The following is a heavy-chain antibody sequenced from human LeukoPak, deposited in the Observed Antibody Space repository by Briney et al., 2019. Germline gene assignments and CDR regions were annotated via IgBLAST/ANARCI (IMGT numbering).Heavy chain of an antibody. CDR3: AKDPFGYGSGSPRYFDF. CDR2: ISGSGTT. V-gene: IGHV3-23*01. D-gene: IGHD3-10*01. J-gene: IGHJ4*02. CDR1: GLTFSSYA. Sequence: GGSLRLSCAASGLTFSSYAMNWVRQAPGKGLEWVSGISGSGTTYYADSVKGRFTISRDNSKNTLFLQMNSLRADDTAVYFCAKDPFGYGSGSPRYFDFWGQGTLVTVSS.